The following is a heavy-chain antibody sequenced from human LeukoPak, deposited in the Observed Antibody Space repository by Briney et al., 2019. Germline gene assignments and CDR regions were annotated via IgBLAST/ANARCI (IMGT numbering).Heavy chain of an antibody. Sequence: ASVKVSCKASGYTFSSYGIIWVRQAPGQGLEWMGWVSAYNGNTNYAQKLQGRVTMTTDTSTSTAYMELRSLRSDDTAVYYCARGDYCDSSGPDDYWGQGTLVTVSS. CDR2: VSAYNGNT. V-gene: IGHV1-18*01. CDR3: ARGDYCDSSGPDDY. CDR1: GYTFSSYG. D-gene: IGHD3-22*01. J-gene: IGHJ4*02.